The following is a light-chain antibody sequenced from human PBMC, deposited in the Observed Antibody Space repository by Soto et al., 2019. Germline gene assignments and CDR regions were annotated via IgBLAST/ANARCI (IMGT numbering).Light chain of an antibody. CDR2: DAS. V-gene: IGKV3D-15*03. J-gene: IGKJ1*01. CDR1: QIIMRKY. Sequence: IVLAQSPATLSLSTGERATLSCRASQIIMRKYLAWYQQRFGPAPRLLIYDASSRATGIPARFSGSGSGTEFTLTISIVRSEDFAVYFCQQYGDWPNTFGQGTKVDIK. CDR3: QQYGDWPNT.